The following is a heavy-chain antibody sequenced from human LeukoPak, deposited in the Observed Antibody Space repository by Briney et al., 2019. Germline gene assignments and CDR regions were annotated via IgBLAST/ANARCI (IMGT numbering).Heavy chain of an antibody. CDR1: GASISSYY. CDR2: ISNSVST. D-gene: IGHD5-24*01. CDR3: VATERWLQWDY. V-gene: IGHV4-4*08. Sequence: SETLSLTCSVSGASISSYYWSWIRQPPGKGLEWIAFISNSVSTNYNPSLKSRVTISLDTSRKQLSLRLSSVIAADTAVYYCVATERWLQWDYWGQGTLVTVSS. J-gene: IGHJ4*02.